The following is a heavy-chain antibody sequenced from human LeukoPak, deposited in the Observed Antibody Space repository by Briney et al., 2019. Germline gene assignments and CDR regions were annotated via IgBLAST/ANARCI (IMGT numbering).Heavy chain of an antibody. J-gene: IGHJ3*01. V-gene: IGHV4-34*01. CDR2: INHSGST. CDR1: GGSFSGYY. Sequence: SETLSLTCAVYGGSFSGYYWSWIRQPPGKGLEWIGEINHSGSTNYNPSLKSRVTISVDTSKNQFSLKLSSVTAAGTAVYYCARGLRGRTSHWGQGTMVTVSS. D-gene: IGHD1-14*01. CDR3: ARGLRGRTSH.